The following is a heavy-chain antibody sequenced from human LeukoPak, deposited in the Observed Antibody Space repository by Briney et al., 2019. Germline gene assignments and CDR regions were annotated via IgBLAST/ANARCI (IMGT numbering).Heavy chain of an antibody. V-gene: IGHV4-34*01. CDR3: ARRRAALKLDY. CDR1: GGSFSGYY. CDR2: INHSGST. Sequence: PSEALSLTCAVYGGSFSGYYWSWIRQPPGKGLEWIGEINHSGSTNYNPSLKSRVTISVDTSKNQFSLKLSSVTAADTAVYYCARRRAALKLDYWGQGTLVTVSS. D-gene: IGHD6-6*01. J-gene: IGHJ4*02.